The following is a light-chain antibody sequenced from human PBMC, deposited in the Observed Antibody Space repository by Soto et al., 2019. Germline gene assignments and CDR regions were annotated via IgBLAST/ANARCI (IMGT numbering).Light chain of an antibody. CDR2: SAS. CDR3: QQRSSSPYT. V-gene: IGKV3-11*01. J-gene: IGKJ2*01. Sequence: EVVLTQSPATLSLSPGERATLTCRASQSVSGYLAWYQHKPGQTPRPLVYSASKRAPGTPARFSGSGSGTHFALTISSLEPEDFTVYYCQQRSSSPYTFGPGTKLEI. CDR1: QSVSGY.